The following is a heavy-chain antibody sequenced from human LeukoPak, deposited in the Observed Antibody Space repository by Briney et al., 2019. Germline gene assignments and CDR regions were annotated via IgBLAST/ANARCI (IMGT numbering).Heavy chain of an antibody. CDR3: ARDLKDPFQYYFDY. J-gene: IGHJ4*02. V-gene: IGHV3-30-3*01. CDR1: GFTFSSYW. Sequence: GGSLRLSCAASGFTFSSYWMHWVRQAPGKGLEWVAVISYDGSNKYYADSVKGRFTISRDNSKNTLYLQMNSLRAEDTAVYYCARDLKDPFQYYFDYWGQGTLVTVSS. CDR2: ISYDGSNK.